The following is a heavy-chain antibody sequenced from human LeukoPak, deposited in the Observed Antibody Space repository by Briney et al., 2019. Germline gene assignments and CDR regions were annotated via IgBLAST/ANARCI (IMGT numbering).Heavy chain of an antibody. D-gene: IGHD5-18*01. CDR3: ARDRGYSDGYGY. CDR1: GFSFSSYS. J-gene: IGHJ4*02. V-gene: IGHV3-21*01. Sequence: PGGSLRLSCAVSGFSFSSYSMNWVRRAPGKGLEWVSSISCSSSYIYYADSVKGRFAISRENTKESFDLQMNSLRAKEAAVYYCARDRGYSDGYGYWGQGTLVTVSS. CDR2: ISCSSSYI.